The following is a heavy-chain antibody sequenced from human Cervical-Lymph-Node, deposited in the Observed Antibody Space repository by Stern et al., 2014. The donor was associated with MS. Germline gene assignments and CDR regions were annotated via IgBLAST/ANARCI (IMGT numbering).Heavy chain of an antibody. Sequence: EVQLVESGGGLVKPGGSLRLSCAASGFTFSNYSMSWVRQAPGKGLEWVSSITSSGKYIYYADPVKGRFTLSRDNAKNSLYLQMNSLRAEDTAVYYCARDSYDSSGYLHAFDIWGQGTMVTVSS. D-gene: IGHD3-22*01. CDR1: GFTFSNYS. V-gene: IGHV3-21*06. J-gene: IGHJ3*02. CDR2: ITSSGKYI. CDR3: ARDSYDSSGYLHAFDI.